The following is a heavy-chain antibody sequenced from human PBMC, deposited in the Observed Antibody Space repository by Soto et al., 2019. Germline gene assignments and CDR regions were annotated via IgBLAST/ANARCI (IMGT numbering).Heavy chain of an antibody. CDR1: GYTFTSYY. D-gene: IGHD2-21*02. V-gene: IGHV1-46*01. CDR3: ARAGDDSAYCGGDCYFRGNWYFDL. CDR2: INPSGGST. J-gene: IGHJ2*01. Sequence: ASVKVSCKASGYTFTSYYMHWVRQAPGQGLEWMGIINPSGGSTSYAQKFQGRVTVTRDTSTSTVYMELSSLRSEDTAVYYCARAGDDSAYCGGDCYFRGNWYFDLWGRGTLVTVSS.